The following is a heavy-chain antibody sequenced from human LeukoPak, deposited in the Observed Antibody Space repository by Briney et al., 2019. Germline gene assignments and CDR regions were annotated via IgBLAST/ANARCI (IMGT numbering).Heavy chain of an antibody. CDR2: ISSSGSTI. CDR3: AREWGLSSFDY. Sequence: GGSLRLSCAASGFTFSTYEMNWVRQAPGKGLEWVSYISSSGSTIYYADSVKGRFTISRDNAKNSLYLQMNSLRAEDTAVYYCAREWGLSSFDYWGQGTLVTVSS. D-gene: IGHD6-6*01. V-gene: IGHV3-48*03. J-gene: IGHJ4*02. CDR1: GFTFSTYE.